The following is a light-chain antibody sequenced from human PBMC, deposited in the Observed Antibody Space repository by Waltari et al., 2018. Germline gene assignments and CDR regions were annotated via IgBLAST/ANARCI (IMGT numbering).Light chain of an antibody. Sequence: DIQMTLSPSSLSASVGDRVTMTCRASQSITNYLSWYQHKLGEAPNLLVYDASTLVSGVPSRFNGSGSGTEFTLTISSLRPEDLATYYCLQTYSTLMFSFGPGTKVDL. CDR1: QSITNY. J-gene: IGKJ3*01. CDR2: DAS. CDR3: LQTYSTLMFS. V-gene: IGKV1-39*01.